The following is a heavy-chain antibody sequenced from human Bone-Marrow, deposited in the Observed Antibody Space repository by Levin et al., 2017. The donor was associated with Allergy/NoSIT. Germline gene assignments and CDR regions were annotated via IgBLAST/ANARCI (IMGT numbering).Heavy chain of an antibody. Sequence: SCAASGFTVSSNYMSWVRQAPGKGPEWVSVIYSGGSTYYADSVKGRFTISRDNSKNTLYLQMNILRAEDTAVYYCARGWFGELLSHWGQGTLVTVSS. D-gene: IGHD3-10*01. CDR2: IYSGGST. CDR1: GFTVSSNY. V-gene: IGHV3-53*01. CDR3: ARGWFGELLSH. J-gene: IGHJ4*02.